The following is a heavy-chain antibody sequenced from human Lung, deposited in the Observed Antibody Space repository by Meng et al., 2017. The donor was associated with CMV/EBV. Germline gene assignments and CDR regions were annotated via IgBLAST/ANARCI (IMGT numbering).Heavy chain of an antibody. J-gene: IGHJ6*01. CDR3: ARLFHTSLGTNYYYGMDV. CDR2: INPHSGDT. D-gene: IGHD3-10*01. CDR1: GYTFTGYN. Sequence: SVXVSCXASGYTFTGYNIHWVRQAPGQGLEWMGWINPHSGDTKYAQKFQGRVTLTTDTSINTAYMEVSRLKSDDTAVFFCARLFHTSLGTNYYYGMDVWGLG. V-gene: IGHV1-2*02.